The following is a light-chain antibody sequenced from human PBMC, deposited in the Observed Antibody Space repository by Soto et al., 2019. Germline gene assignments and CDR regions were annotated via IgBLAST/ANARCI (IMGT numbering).Light chain of an antibody. V-gene: IGKV1-13*02. Sequence: IQLTRSPSSLSASVGDRVTITCRAGQDMGSALAWYQQRPGKAPKLLLYDASNLEAGVPSRFSGSGSGTDFTLTITSLRPEDFATYYCQQFNGFPLTFGGGTKVQIK. CDR2: DAS. CDR1: QDMGSA. CDR3: QQFNGFPLT. J-gene: IGKJ4*01.